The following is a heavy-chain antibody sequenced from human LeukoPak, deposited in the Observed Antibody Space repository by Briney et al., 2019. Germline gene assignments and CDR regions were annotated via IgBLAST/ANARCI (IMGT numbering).Heavy chain of an antibody. D-gene: IGHD2-21*01. V-gene: IGHV3-7*01. CDR3: ARDRCGGDCYLPDDAFDI. Sequence: GGSLRLSCAASGFTFSSYWMSWVRQAPGKGLEWVANIKQDGSEKYYVDSVKGRFTISRDNAKNSLYLQMNGLRAEDTAVYYCARDRCGGDCYLPDDAFDIWGQGTMVTVSS. CDR2: IKQDGSEK. J-gene: IGHJ3*02. CDR1: GFTFSSYW.